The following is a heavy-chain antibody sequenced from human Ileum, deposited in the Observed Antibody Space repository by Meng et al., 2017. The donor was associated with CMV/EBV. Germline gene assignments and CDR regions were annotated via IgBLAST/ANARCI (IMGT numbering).Heavy chain of an antibody. Sequence: GESLKISCAASGFTFSTYAMYWVRQAPGKGLEWVSGIGGSGGKTDYADSVKGRFTISRDNSKNTLYLEMNSLRAEDTAVYYCARGNALDYWGLGTLVTVSS. CDR1: GFTFSTYA. J-gene: IGHJ4*02. CDR2: IGGSGGKT. CDR3: ARGNALDY. V-gene: IGHV3-23*01.